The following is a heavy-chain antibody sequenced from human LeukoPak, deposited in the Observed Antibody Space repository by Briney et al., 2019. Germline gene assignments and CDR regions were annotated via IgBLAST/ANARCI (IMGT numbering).Heavy chain of an antibody. V-gene: IGHV4-61*01. Sequence: SETLSPTCTVSGGSVSSGNYYWSWIRQPPGKGLEWLGYIYYSGSTNYNPSLKSRVTVSVDTSKNQFSLRLTSVTAADTAVYCCARFPPGYSYGLDFWGQGTLVTVSS. D-gene: IGHD5-18*01. CDR3: ARFPPGYSYGLDF. CDR2: IYYSGST. CDR1: GGSVSSGNYY. J-gene: IGHJ4*02.